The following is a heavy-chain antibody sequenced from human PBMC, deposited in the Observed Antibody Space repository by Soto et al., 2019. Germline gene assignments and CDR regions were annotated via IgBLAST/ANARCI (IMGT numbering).Heavy chain of an antibody. CDR1: GGSISSSSYY. CDR2: IYYSGST. V-gene: IGHV4-39*01. Sequence: SETLSLTCTVSGGSISSSSYYWGWIRQPPGKGLEWIGSIYYSGSTYYNPSLKSRVTISVDTSKNQFSLKLSSVTAADTAVYYCARRLRFLEWFNHHWYFDLWGRGTLVTVSS. CDR3: ARRLRFLEWFNHHWYFDL. J-gene: IGHJ2*01. D-gene: IGHD3-3*01.